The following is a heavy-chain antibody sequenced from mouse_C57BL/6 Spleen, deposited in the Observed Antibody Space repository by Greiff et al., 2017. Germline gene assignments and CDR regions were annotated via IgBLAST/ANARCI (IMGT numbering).Heavy chain of an antibody. Sequence: QVQLQQSGPELVKPGASVKISCKASGYAFSSSWMNWVKQRPGKGLEWIGRIYPGDGDTNYNGKFKGKATLTADKSSSTAYMQLSSLTSEDSAVYFCARRDLLGQGDFDYWGQGTTLTVSS. CDR3: ARRDLLGQGDFDY. V-gene: IGHV1-82*01. D-gene: IGHD3-3*01. CDR2: IYPGDGDT. J-gene: IGHJ2*01. CDR1: GYAFSSSW.